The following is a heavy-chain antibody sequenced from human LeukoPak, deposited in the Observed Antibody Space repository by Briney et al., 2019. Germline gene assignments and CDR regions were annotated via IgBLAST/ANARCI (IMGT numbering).Heavy chain of an antibody. D-gene: IGHD6-13*01. CDR1: GFTFSSYS. CDR3: AKDGVSIAAAEYYYYGMDV. CDR2: ISSSSSTI. V-gene: IGHV3-48*01. J-gene: IGHJ6*02. Sequence: PGGSLRLSCAASGFTFSSYSMNWVRQAPGKGLEWVSYISSSSSTIYYADSVKGRFTISRDNSKNTLYLQMNSLRAEDTAVYYCAKDGVSIAAAEYYYYGMDVWGQGTTVTVSS.